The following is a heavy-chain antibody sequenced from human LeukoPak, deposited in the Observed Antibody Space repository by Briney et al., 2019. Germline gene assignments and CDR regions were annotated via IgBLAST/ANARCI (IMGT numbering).Heavy chain of an antibody. Sequence: ASVKVSCKTSGYTFSNHAMHWVRQAPGQRLEWMGWINAGNGNTKYSQKFRGRVTITRDTSASTAYMELSSLRSEDTAVYYCARGVGFGSSGLKTFDYWGQGTLVTVSS. CDR2: INAGNGNT. D-gene: IGHD6-19*01. V-gene: IGHV1-3*01. CDR3: ARGVGFGSSGLKTFDY. J-gene: IGHJ4*02. CDR1: GYTFSNHA.